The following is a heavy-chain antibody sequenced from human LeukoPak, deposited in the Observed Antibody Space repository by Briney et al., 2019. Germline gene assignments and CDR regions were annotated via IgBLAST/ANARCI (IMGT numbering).Heavy chain of an antibody. CDR3: AGRDSARNPWAY. J-gene: IGHJ4*02. Sequence: GGSLSLSCAASGFTFTNFWMNWIRRAPGRGLEWVANIRPDGSEQFYVDSVKGRFTISRDNAKNSVYLQMNSLRADDTAVYYCAGRDSARNPWAYWGQGTLVTVST. CDR1: GFTFTNFW. D-gene: IGHD4-11*01. V-gene: IGHV3-7*01. CDR2: IRPDGSEQ.